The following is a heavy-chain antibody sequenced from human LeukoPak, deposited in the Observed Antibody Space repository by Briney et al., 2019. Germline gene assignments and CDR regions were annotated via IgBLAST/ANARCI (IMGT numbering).Heavy chain of an antibody. J-gene: IGHJ4*02. D-gene: IGHD3-9*01. CDR1: GFTFSSYA. CDR3: AKGDPPTYYDILTGQDY. Sequence: GGSLRLSCAASGFTFSSYAMSWVRQAPGKGREGVGGISAGGGSTYYADTVKGRFTISRDNSKNMLYLQLNSLRAEDTAVYYCAKGDPPTYYDILTGQDYWGQGTLVTVSS. CDR2: ISAGGGST. V-gene: IGHV3-23*01.